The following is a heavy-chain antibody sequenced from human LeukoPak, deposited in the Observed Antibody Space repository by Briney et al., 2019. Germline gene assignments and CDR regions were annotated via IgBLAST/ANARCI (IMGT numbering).Heavy chain of an antibody. CDR2: INPSGGST. D-gene: IGHD6-13*01. CDR1: GYTFTSYY. Sequence: ASVKVSCKASGYTFTSYYMHWVRQAPGQGVEWMGIINPSGGSTSYEQKFQGRVTITTDESTSTAYMELSSLRSEDTAVYYCARDLIAAAGSHPPLDYWGQGTLVTVSS. J-gene: IGHJ4*02. V-gene: IGHV1-46*01. CDR3: ARDLIAAAGSHPPLDY.